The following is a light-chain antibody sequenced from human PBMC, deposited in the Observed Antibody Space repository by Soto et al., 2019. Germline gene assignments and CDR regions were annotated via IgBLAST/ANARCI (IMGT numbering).Light chain of an antibody. J-gene: IGKJ1*01. Sequence: EIVLTQSPGILSLSPGERATLSCRASQSVSSSYLAWYQQKPGQAPRLLIYSASHRATGIPDRFSGSESGTDFTLTISRLEPEDFAVYYCQQYGDSRWTFGQGTKVDIK. CDR1: QSVSSSY. CDR3: QQYGDSRWT. V-gene: IGKV3-20*01. CDR2: SAS.